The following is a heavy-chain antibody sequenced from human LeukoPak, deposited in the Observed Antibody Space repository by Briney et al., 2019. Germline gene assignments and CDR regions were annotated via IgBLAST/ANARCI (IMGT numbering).Heavy chain of an antibody. Sequence: ASVKVSCKASGYTFTGYYMHWVRQAPGQGLEWMGWINPNSGGTNYAQKFQGRVTMTRDTSISTAYMELSRLRSDDTAVYYCARDEEGYYGDYDAFDIWGQGTMVTVSS. CDR1: GYTFTGYY. J-gene: IGHJ3*02. CDR3: ARDEEGYYGDYDAFDI. D-gene: IGHD4-17*01. V-gene: IGHV1-2*02. CDR2: INPNSGGT.